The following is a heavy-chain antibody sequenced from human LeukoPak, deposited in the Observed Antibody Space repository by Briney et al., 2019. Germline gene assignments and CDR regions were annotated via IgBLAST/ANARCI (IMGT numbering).Heavy chain of an antibody. CDR1: GYSFINYG. CDR2: TSGDNVNT. J-gene: IGHJ5*02. V-gene: IGHV1-18*01. D-gene: IGHD6-6*01. Sequence: ASVKVSCEATGYSFINYGISWVRQARGQGLEWMGWTSGDNVNTYYAQKFLGRVIMTTETSTTTAYMELRSLRPDDTAVYYCVRDWEWKAARNLFDPWGQGTRVTVSS. CDR3: VRDWEWKAARNLFDP.